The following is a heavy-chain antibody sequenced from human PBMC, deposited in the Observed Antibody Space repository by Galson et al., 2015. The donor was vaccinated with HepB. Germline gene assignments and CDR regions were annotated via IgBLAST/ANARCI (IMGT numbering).Heavy chain of an antibody. D-gene: IGHD3-16*01. V-gene: IGHV1-18*01. CDR2: INPYNGYI. J-gene: IGHJ4*02. Sequence: SVKVSCKGSGYTFSTYGINWVRQAPGQGLEWMGWINPYNGYINYADKLQGRVIMTTDKSANKAYMALRNLTSDDTAVYYCARDHLPLVAYGFYCDYWGQGTLVTVTS. CDR1: GYTFSTYG. CDR3: ARDHLPLVAYGFYCDY.